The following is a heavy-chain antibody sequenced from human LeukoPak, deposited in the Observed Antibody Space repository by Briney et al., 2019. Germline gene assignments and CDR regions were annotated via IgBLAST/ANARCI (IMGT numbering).Heavy chain of an antibody. D-gene: IGHD2-2*01. CDR1: GFTFSSHW. CDR2: IKQDGSEK. CDR3: ARDRVLRADIVVVPAAIGRRDKDYYYYYMDV. V-gene: IGHV3-7*01. J-gene: IGHJ6*03. Sequence: GGSLRLSCAASGFTFSSHWMSWVRQAPGKGLEWVANIKQDGSEKYYVDSVKGRFTISRDNAKNSLYLQMDSLRAEDTAVYYRARDRVLRADIVVVPAAIGRRDKDYYYYYMDVWAKGPRSPSP.